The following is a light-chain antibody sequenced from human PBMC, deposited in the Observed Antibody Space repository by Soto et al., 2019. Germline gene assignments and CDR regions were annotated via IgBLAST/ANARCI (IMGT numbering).Light chain of an antibody. V-gene: IGKV3-20*01. J-gene: IGKJ1*01. CDR3: QQYGSSGT. CDR2: DAS. CDR1: QSISNY. Sequence: EILLTQSPATLSLSPGERATLSCRASQSISNYLAWYQQKPGQAPRLLIYDASSRATGVPDRLSGSGSGTDFTLTIRRLEPEDFAVYYCQQYGSSGTFGQGTKVDI.